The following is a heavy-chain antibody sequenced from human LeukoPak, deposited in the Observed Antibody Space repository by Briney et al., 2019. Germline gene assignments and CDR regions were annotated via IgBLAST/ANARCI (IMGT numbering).Heavy chain of an antibody. CDR3: AKDTSGATSFDY. Sequence: GGSLRLSCAASGFTFSDYSMNWVRQAPGKGLEWVSYISSSGSTTYYADSVKGRFTISRDNSKNTLYLQMNSLRAEDTAVYYCAKDTSGATSFDYWGQGTLVTVSS. J-gene: IGHJ4*02. V-gene: IGHV3-23*01. CDR2: ISSSGSTT. CDR1: GFTFSDYS. D-gene: IGHD1-26*01.